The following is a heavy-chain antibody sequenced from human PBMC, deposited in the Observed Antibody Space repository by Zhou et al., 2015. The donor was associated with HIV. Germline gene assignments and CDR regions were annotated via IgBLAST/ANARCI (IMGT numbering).Heavy chain of an antibody. CDR3: ARDIFGYNRMAYYYYYGMDV. V-gene: IGHV1-18*01. Sequence: QVQLVQSGAEVKKPGASVKVSCKASGYTFTTYGISWVRQAPGQGLEWMGWINSYNGNTKYAQKVQGRVTMTTDTSTNTAYMDLRSLRSDDTAVYYCARDIFGYNRMAYYYYYGMDVVGPKGPTVTVSS. CDR2: INSYNGNT. CDR1: GYTFTTYG. J-gene: IGHJ6*01. D-gene: IGHD5-24*01.